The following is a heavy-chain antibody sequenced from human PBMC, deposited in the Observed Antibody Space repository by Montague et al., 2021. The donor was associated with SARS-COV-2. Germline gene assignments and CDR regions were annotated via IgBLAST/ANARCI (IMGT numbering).Heavy chain of an antibody. Sequence: SLRLSCAASGFTFSSYAMHWVRQAPGKGLEWVAVISYDVSNKYXXXSXXXRFTIFRDNSKNTLYLQMNSLRAEDTAVYYCARDNYDYVWGSYRYIYWGQGTLVTVSS. CDR2: ISYDVSNK. J-gene: IGHJ4*02. CDR3: ARDNYDYVWGSYRYIY. V-gene: IGHV3-30*04. CDR1: GFTFSSYA. D-gene: IGHD3-16*02.